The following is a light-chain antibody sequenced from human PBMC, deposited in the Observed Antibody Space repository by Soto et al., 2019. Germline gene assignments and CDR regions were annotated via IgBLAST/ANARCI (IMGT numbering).Light chain of an antibody. CDR3: QQYDNLPST. Sequence: DIQMTQSPSSLSASVGDRVTITCQASQDISNYLNWYQQKPGKAPKLLIYDASNLETGVPSRFSGSGSGTDFTFTISSLQPEDIATYYCQQYDNLPSTVGPGTKVDIK. J-gene: IGKJ3*01. V-gene: IGKV1-33*01. CDR2: DAS. CDR1: QDISNY.